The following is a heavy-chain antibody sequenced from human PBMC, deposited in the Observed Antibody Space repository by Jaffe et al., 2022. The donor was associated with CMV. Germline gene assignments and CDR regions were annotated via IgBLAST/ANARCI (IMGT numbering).Heavy chain of an antibody. CDR2: IGTAGDT. J-gene: IGHJ4*02. V-gene: IGHV3-13*01. CDR3: ARALSGSTSPDY. CDR1: GFTFSSYD. D-gene: IGHD1-26*01. Sequence: EVQLVESGGGLVQPGGSLRLSCAASGFTFSSYDMHWVRQATGKGLEWVSAIGTAGDTYYPGSVKGRFTISRENAKNSLYLQMNSLRAGDTAVYYCARALSGSTSPDYWGQGTLVTVST.